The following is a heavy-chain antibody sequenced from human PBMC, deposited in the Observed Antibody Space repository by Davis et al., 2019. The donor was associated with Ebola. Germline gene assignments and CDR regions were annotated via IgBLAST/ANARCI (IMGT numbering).Heavy chain of an antibody. V-gene: IGHV3-7*03. Sequence: GGSLRLSCAASGFTFSSYWMSWVRQAPGKGLEWVANIKQDGCEKYYVDSVKGRFTISRDNAKNSLYLQMNSLRAEDTAVYYCAREGGRTYYDFWSGYYYYYGMDVWGQGTTVTVSS. J-gene: IGHJ6*02. CDR1: GFTFSSYW. D-gene: IGHD3-3*01. CDR2: IKQDGCEK. CDR3: AREGGRTYYDFWSGYYYYYGMDV.